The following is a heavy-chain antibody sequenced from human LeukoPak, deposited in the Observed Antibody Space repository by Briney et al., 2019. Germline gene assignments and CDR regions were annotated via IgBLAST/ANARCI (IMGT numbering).Heavy chain of an antibody. CDR3: ARDLRITMVRGDSPGGMDV. CDR2: INPNSGTT. CDR1: GYTFTDYY. Sequence: GASVKVSCKTYGYTFTDYYIHWVRQAPGQGLGWMAWINPNSGTTNYAQRFQGRVTVTRDTSISTAYMELSRLRSDDTAVYYCARDLRITMVRGDSPGGMDVWGQGTTVTVSS. J-gene: IGHJ6*02. V-gene: IGHV1-2*02. D-gene: IGHD3-10*01.